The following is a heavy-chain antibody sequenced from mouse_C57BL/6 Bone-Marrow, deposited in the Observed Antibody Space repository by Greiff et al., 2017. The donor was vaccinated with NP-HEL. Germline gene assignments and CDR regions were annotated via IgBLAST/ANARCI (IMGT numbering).Heavy chain of an antibody. CDR2: ISNLAYSI. CDR3: ARRNYYGSSYAMDY. J-gene: IGHJ4*01. CDR1: GFTFSDYG. D-gene: IGHD1-1*01. Sequence: EVQLQQSGGGLVQPGGSLKLSCAASGFTFSDYGMAWVRQAPRKGPEWVAFISNLAYSIYYADTVTGRFTISRENAKNTLYLEMSSLRSEDTAMYYCARRNYYGSSYAMDYWGQGTSVTVSS. V-gene: IGHV5-15*01.